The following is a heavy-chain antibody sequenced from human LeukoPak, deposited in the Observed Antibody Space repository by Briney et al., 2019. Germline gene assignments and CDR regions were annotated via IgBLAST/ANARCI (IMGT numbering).Heavy chain of an antibody. V-gene: IGHV3-48*03. CDR1: GFTFSSYE. D-gene: IGHD3-10*02. Sequence: GGSLRHSCAASGFTFSSYEMNWVRQAPGKGLEWVSYISSSGSTIYYADSVKGRFTISRDNAKNSLYLQMNSLRAEDTAVYYCAELGIAMIGGVWGKGTTVTISS. CDR2: ISSSGSTI. CDR3: AELGIAMIGGV. J-gene: IGHJ6*04.